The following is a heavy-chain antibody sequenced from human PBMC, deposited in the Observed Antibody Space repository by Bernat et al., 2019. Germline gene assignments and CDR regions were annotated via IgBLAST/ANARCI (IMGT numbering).Heavy chain of an antibody. CDR1: GFTFSTYW. V-gene: IGHV3-74*01. CDR3: AREFSGPAGFDY. D-gene: IGHD6-19*01. Sequence: VQLVESGGGVVQPGGSLRLSCAVSGFTFSTYWMHWVRQDPGKGLVWVSRVNGDGSSTRYADSVKGRFTISRDNAKNTLYLQMNSLRAEDTAVYYCAREFSGPAGFDYWGQGTLVTVSS. CDR2: VNGDGSST. J-gene: IGHJ4*02.